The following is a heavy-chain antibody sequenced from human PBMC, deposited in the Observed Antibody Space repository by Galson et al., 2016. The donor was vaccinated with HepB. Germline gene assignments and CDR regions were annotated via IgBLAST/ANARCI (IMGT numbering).Heavy chain of an antibody. J-gene: IGHJ4*02. CDR1: GGTFSRNA. V-gene: IGHV1-69*13. CDR3: ASWVYGDYFDY. Sequence: SVKVSCKASGGTFSRNAISWVRQAPGQGLEWVGGFVPIFGTTNYAQKFQGRVTIIADESRSTAYMEVSSLTSEDTAVYFCASWVYGDYFDYWGQGSLVTVSS. D-gene: IGHD4-17*01. CDR2: FVPIFGTT.